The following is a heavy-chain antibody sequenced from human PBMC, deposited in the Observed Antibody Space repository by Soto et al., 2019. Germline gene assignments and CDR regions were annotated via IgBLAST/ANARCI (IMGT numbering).Heavy chain of an antibody. Sequence: PSETLSLTCAVSGGSISSGGYSWSWIRQPPGKGLEWIGYIYHSGSTYYNPSLKSRVTISVDRSKNQFSLKLSSVTAADTAVYYCARVGYDFWSGYPYYFDYWGQGTLVTVYS. J-gene: IGHJ4*02. CDR1: GGSISSGGYS. V-gene: IGHV4-30-2*01. CDR2: IYHSGST. D-gene: IGHD3-3*01. CDR3: ARVGYDFWSGYPYYFDY.